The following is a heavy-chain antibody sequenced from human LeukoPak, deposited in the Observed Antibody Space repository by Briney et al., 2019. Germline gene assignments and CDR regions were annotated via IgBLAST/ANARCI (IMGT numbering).Heavy chain of an antibody. V-gene: IGHV1-46*01. J-gene: IGHJ4*02. CDR1: GYTFTSYY. D-gene: IGHD6-19*01. CDR3: ARVVMRGWYYFDY. CDR2: INPSGGST. Sequence: GASVKVSCKASGYTFTSYYMHWVRQAPGQGLEWMGIINPSGGSTSYAQKFQGRVTMTGDTSTSTVYMGLSSLRSEDTAVYYCARVVMRGWYYFDYWGQGTLVTVSS.